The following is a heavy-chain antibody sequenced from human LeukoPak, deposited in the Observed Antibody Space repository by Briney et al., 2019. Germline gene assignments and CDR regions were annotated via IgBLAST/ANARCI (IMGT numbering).Heavy chain of an antibody. CDR2: INHSGST. J-gene: IGHJ6*03. V-gene: IGHV4-34*01. CDR3: ARARSHYYYYYMDV. Sequence: SETLSLTCAVYGGSFSGYYWSWIRQPPGKGLEWIGEINHSGSTNYNPSLKSRVTISVDTSKNQFSLKLSSVTAADTAVYYCARARSHYYYYYMDVGGKGTTVTVSS. CDR1: GGSFSGYY.